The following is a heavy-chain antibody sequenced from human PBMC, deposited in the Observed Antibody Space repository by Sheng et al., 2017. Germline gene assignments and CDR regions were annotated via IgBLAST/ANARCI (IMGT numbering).Heavy chain of an antibody. CDR2: ITGSTTYT. V-gene: IGHV3-11*05. D-gene: IGHD6-19*01. Sequence: QVQLVESGGGLVKPGGSLRLSCAASGFTFRDYYMSWIRQAPGKGLEWISYITGSTTYTQYSDSVKGRFTISRDNAKNSLYLQMNSLREDDTAVYYCARGQIAVVDNFDLWGQGTKVTVSS. J-gene: IGHJ3*01. CDR1: GFTFRDYY. CDR3: ARGQIAVVDNFDL.